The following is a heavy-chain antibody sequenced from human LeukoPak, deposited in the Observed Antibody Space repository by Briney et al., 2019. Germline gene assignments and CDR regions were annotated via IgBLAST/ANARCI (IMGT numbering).Heavy chain of an antibody. V-gene: IGHV4-59*01. D-gene: IGHD4-17*01. CDR1: DGSINSYY. CDR3: ARNWRYGDYVYWCDP. CDR2: IYYNGYT. Sequence: SETLSLTCSVSDGSINSYYWNWIRRPPGKGLVWIGYIYYNGYTNFSTSLKSRATMSVYTSKNQISMKLSSVTAADTAVYYCARNWRYGDYVYWCDPWGQGTLVTVSS. J-gene: IGHJ5*02.